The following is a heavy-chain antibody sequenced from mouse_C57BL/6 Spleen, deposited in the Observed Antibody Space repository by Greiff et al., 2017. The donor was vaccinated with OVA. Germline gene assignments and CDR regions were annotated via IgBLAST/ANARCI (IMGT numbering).Heavy chain of an antibody. CDR1: GYAFSRYW. CDR2: IYPGDGDT. J-gene: IGHJ4*01. Sequence: QVQLQQSGAELVKPGASVKISCKASGYAFSRYWMNWVKQRPGKGLEWIGQIYPGDGDTNYNGKFKGKATLTADKSSSTAYMQLSSLTSEDSAVYFCARRYGYDGWAMDYWGQGTSVTVSS. D-gene: IGHD2-2*01. CDR3: ARRYGYDGWAMDY. V-gene: IGHV1-80*01.